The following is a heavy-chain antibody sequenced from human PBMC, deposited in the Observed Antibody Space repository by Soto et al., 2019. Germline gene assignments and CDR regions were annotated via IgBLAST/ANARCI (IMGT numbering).Heavy chain of an antibody. Sequence: EVQLVESGGGLVKPGGSLRLSCAASGFTFSSYSMNWVRQAPGKGLEWVSSISSSSSYIYYADSVKGRFTISRDNAKNLLYLQMNSLRAEDTAVYYCARRGIAAASDAFDIWGQGTMVTVSS. CDR2: ISSSSSYI. CDR1: GFTFSSYS. J-gene: IGHJ3*02. D-gene: IGHD6-13*01. V-gene: IGHV3-21*01. CDR3: ARRGIAAASDAFDI.